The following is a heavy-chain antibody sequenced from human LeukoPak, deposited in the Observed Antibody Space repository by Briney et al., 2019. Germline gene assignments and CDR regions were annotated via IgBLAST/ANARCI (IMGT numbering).Heavy chain of an antibody. Sequence: GGSLRLSCAASGFTFDDYDMHWVRQAPGKGLEWVSSISWDTDSIAYADSVKGRFTISRDNAKNSLYLQMNSLRAEDTALYYCAKDSVVGVDYYYGMDVWGQGTTVTVSS. J-gene: IGHJ6*02. V-gene: IGHV3-9*01. CDR3: AKDSVVGVDYYYGMDV. D-gene: IGHD2-15*01. CDR1: GFTFDDYD. CDR2: ISWDTDSI.